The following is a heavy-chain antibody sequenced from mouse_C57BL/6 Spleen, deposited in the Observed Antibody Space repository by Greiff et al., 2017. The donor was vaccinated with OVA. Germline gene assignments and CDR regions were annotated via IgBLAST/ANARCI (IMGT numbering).Heavy chain of an antibody. CDR1: GYSFTDYD. D-gene: IGHD2-5*01. CDR3: SRYYSNLVAMDY. Sequence: VQLQQSGPELVKPGASVKISCKASGYSFTDYDMNWVKQSNGTSLEWIGVINPNYGTTSYNQKFKGKATLTVDQSYSTAYLQLNSLTSEDSAVYYCSRYYSNLVAMDYWGQGTSVTVSS. V-gene: IGHV1-39*01. CDR2: INPNYGTT. J-gene: IGHJ4*01.